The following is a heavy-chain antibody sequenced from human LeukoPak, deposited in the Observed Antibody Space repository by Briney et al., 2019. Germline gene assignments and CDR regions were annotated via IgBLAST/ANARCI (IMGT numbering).Heavy chain of an antibody. CDR1: GYTFTSYD. Sequence: GASVKVSCKASGYTFTSYDINWVRQAPGQGLEWMGGIIPIFGTANYAQKFQGRVTITTDESTSTAYMELSSLRSEDTAVYYCARAMTTVTTDFDYWGQGTLVTVSS. CDR3: ARAMTTVTTDFDY. D-gene: IGHD4-17*01. J-gene: IGHJ4*02. CDR2: IIPIFGTA. V-gene: IGHV1-69*05.